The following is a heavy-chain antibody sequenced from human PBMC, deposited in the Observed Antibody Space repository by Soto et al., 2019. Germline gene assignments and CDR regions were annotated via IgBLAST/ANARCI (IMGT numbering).Heavy chain of an antibody. D-gene: IGHD3-3*01. J-gene: IGHJ6*02. CDR2: MNPNNGNA. CDR3: ATRGPIFGVVNGVDV. Sequence: ASVKVSCKASGYTFTNYDINWVRQVTGQGLEWMGWMNPNNGNAGYAQKFQGRVTMTRSTSIGTAYMELSSLRSEDTAVYYCATRGPIFGVVNGVDVWGQGTTVTVYS. V-gene: IGHV1-8*01. CDR1: GYTFTNYD.